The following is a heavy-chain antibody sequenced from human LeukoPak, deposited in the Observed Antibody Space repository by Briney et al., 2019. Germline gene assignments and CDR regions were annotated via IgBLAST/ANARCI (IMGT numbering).Heavy chain of an antibody. CDR2: MNPNSGNT. CDR3: ARGFAYYDSWSGYYPQYNWFDP. Sequence: ASVKVSCKASGYTFTSYDINWVRQATGQGLEWMGWMNPNSGNTGYAQKFQGRVTMTRNTSISTAYMELSSLKSEDTAVYYCARGFAYYDSWSGYYPQYNWFDPWGQGTLVTVSS. V-gene: IGHV1-8*01. CDR1: GYTFTSYD. J-gene: IGHJ5*02. D-gene: IGHD3-3*01.